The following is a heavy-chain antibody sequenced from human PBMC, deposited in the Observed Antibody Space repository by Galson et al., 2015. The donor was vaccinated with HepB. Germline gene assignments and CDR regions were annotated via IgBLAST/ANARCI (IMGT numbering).Heavy chain of an antibody. J-gene: IGHJ4*02. CDR1: GGTFSSYA. CDR3: AREEGGYDGVFDY. Sequence: SVKVSCKASGGTFSSYAINWVRQAPGQGLEWMGGIIPIFGTANYAQKFQGRVTITADESTSTAYMELSSLRSEDTAVYYCAREEGGYDGVFDYWGQGTLVTVSS. CDR2: IIPIFGTA. D-gene: IGHD5-12*01. V-gene: IGHV1-69*13.